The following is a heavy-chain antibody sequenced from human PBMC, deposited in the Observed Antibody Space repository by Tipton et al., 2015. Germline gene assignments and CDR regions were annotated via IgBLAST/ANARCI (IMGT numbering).Heavy chain of an antibody. CDR1: GFTFGGYA. Sequence: LSLTCTASGFTFGGYAMYWARQPPGKGLEWVSGISWNSDYIDYADSVKGRFTISRDNTKNSLYLQLNSLGPADTALYYCAIWGYTLGLDSWGQGTLVTVSS. D-gene: IGHD3-16*01. CDR3: AIWGYTLGLDS. J-gene: IGHJ5*01. CDR2: ISWNSDYI. V-gene: IGHV3-9*01.